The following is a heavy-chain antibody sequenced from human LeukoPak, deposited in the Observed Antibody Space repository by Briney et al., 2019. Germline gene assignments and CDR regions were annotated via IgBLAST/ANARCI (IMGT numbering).Heavy chain of an antibody. CDR1: GFTLSSYW. J-gene: IGHJ6*03. V-gene: IGHV3-30*03. Sequence: GGSLRLSCAASGFTLSSYWMSWVRQAPGKGREWGAVISYDGSNKYYADSVKGRFTIARDNAKNTVYLQMNSLTPEHTAVYYCARDPCAFDSYSCMDVWGKGTTVTVSS. CDR2: ISYDGSNK. D-gene: IGHD2-21*02. CDR3: ARDPCAFDSYSCMDV.